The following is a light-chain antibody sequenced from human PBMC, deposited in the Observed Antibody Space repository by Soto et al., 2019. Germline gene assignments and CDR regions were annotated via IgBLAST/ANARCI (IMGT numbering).Light chain of an antibody. CDR3: SSFTSNRIYV. CDR1: HNDIGTYDY. CDR2: GVT. J-gene: IGLJ1*01. V-gene: IGLV2-14*03. Sequence: QSVLTQPTSVSGSPGQLITISCTGNHNDIGTYDYVSWYQQHPGRAPRLLIHGVTTRPSGISGRFSASKSGLTASLTISGLQPEEEADYYCSSFTSNRIYVFGPGTKVTXL.